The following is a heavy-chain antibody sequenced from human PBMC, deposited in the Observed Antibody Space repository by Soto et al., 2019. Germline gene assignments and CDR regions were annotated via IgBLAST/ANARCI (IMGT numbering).Heavy chain of an antibody. CDR2: IYSGGST. D-gene: IGHD3-22*01. J-gene: IGHJ6*02. CDR3: ARDAIENYYYYYGMDV. Sequence: GKGLEWVSVIYSGGSTYYADSVKGRFTISRDNSKNTLYLQMNSLRAEDTAVYYCARDAIENYYYYYGMDVWGQGTTVTVSS. V-gene: IGHV3-66*01.